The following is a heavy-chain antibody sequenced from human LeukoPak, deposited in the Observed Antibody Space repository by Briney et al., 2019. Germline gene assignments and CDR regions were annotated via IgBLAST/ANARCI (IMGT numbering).Heavy chain of an antibody. V-gene: IGHV1-8*02. CDR2: MNPNSGNT. CDR1: GGTFSSYD. J-gene: IGHJ4*02. CDR3: ARDNVGATLPADY. D-gene: IGHD1-26*01. Sequence: ASVKVSCKASGGTFSSYDINWVRQATGQGLEWMGWMNPNSGNTGYAQKFQGRVTMTRNTSISTAYMELSSLRSEDTAVYYCARDNVGATLPADYWGQGTLVTVSS.